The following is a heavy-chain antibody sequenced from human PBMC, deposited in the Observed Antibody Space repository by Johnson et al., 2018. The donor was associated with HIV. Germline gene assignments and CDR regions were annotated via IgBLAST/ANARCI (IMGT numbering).Heavy chain of an antibody. CDR1: GFTFSSYA. CDR2: ISYDGSNK. V-gene: IGHV3-30-3*01. D-gene: IGHD5-24*01. CDR3: ARDDVEIATMGDAFDI. Sequence: QVQLVESGGGVVKPGRSLRLSCAASGFTFSSYAMHWVRQAPGKGLEWVAVISYDGSNKYYADSVKGRFTISRDNSKNTLYLQMNSLRAEDTAVYYCARDDVEIATMGDAFDIWGQGTMVTVSS. J-gene: IGHJ3*02.